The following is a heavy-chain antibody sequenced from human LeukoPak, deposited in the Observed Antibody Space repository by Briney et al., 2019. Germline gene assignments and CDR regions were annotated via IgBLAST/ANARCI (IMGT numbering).Heavy chain of an antibody. Sequence: GGSLRLSCEASGFTFSNYWMHWVRQGPGQGLVWVARIGSDGGSISYADSVKGRFTISRDNGKNTVYLQMNSQRVDDTSVYFCARGGFEYNYYDAMDVWGQGTTVTVSS. J-gene: IGHJ6*02. CDR2: IGSDGGSI. CDR3: ARGGFEYNYYDAMDV. V-gene: IGHV3-74*01. CDR1: GFTFSNYW. D-gene: IGHD3-10*01.